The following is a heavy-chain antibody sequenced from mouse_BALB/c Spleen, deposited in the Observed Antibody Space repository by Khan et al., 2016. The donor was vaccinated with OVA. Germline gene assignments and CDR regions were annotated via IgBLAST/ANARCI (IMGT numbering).Heavy chain of an antibody. Sequence: QVQLKQSAAELAGPGASVKMSCKAAGYTFTSNTMHWVKQRPGQGLEWIGYINPRSGYTDYNQKFKDRTTLTVDKSSSTAYMQLSSLTSDDSAVCYCATRLAYYAMDDWGQGTSVTVSS. V-gene: IGHV1-4*02. CDR2: INPRSGYT. CDR1: GYTFTSNT. D-gene: IGHD2-12*01. CDR3: ATRLAYYAMDD. J-gene: IGHJ4*01.